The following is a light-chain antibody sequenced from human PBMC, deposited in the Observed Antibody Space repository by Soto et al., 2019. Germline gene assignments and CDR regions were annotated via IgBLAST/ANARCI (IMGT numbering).Light chain of an antibody. J-gene: IGKJ2*01. CDR3: QQYFNSPYMYT. Sequence: DIVLTQSPGILSLSPGDRATLSCRSSESVRSTYLAWYQQKRGQAPRLLIYEASSRASGIPDRFSGSGSGKDLTLTISKVEPEDVAVYYCQQYFNSPYMYTFGQGTVLEI. CDR2: EAS. V-gene: IGKV3-20*01. CDR1: ESVRSTY.